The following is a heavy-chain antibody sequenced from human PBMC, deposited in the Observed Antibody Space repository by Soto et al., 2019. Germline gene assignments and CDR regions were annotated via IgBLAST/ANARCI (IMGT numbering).Heavy chain of an antibody. CDR3: ARNGTYSSSLSQYSGMDV. J-gene: IGHJ6*02. V-gene: IGHV1-69*13. CDR2: IVPMLGTP. Sequence: GASVKVSCKASGGTFYNFIMNWVRQTPGRGLEWMGGIVPMLGTPTYAEKFKGRVTISATGSTSTMYMEVTSLRSEDTAIYYCARNGTYSSSLSQYSGMDVWGQGTTVTVS. D-gene: IGHD1-26*01. CDR1: GGTFYNFI.